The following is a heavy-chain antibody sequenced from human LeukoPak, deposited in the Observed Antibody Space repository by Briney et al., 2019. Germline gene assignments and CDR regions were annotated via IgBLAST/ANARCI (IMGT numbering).Heavy chain of an antibody. V-gene: IGHV3-23*01. J-gene: IGHJ4*02. Sequence: GGSLRLSCAASGFTFSSYAMSWLRQAPAKGLESVSAISGSGGSTYYADPVKGRFTISRDNSKNTLYLQMNSLRAEDTAVYYCAKFLRGYGGNYFDYWGQGTLVTVSS. CDR2: ISGSGGST. D-gene: IGHD4-23*01. CDR3: AKFLRGYGGNYFDY. CDR1: GFTFSSYA.